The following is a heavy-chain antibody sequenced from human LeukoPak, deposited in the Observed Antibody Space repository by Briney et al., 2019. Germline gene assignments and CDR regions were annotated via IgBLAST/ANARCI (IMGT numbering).Heavy chain of an antibody. CDR1: GFSFSSYA. V-gene: IGHV3-30-3*01. Sequence: PGRSLRLSCAASGFSFSSYAMHWVRQAPGKGLEWVAVISYDGSNKYYADSVKGRFTISRDNSRNTLYLQMNSLRAEDTAVYYCASPQGHIVVVPAVVVDAFDIWGQGTMFTVSS. D-gene: IGHD2-2*01. CDR2: ISYDGSNK. CDR3: ASPQGHIVVVPAVVVDAFDI. J-gene: IGHJ3*02.